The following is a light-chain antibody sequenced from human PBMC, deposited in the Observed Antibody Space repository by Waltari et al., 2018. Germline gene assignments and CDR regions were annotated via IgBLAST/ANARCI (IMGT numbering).Light chain of an antibody. J-gene: IGKJ4*01. V-gene: IGKV3-15*01. CDR2: DVS. Sequence: EIVMTQSPVTLCVSPGERATISCRASQGVSSKLAWYQQKFGQAPKVLIYDVSTRATGTPARFSGTGSGTEFTLIISSLQSEDFALYYCQQYYNWPLTFGGWTKVEIK. CDR1: QGVSSK. CDR3: QQYYNWPLT.